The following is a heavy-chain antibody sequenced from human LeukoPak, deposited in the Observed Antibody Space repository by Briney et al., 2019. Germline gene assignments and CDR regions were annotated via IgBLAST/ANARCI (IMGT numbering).Heavy chain of an antibody. CDR2: INPNSGGT. V-gene: IGHV1-2*02. D-gene: IGHD3-10*01. CDR1: ANTLAYY. J-gene: IGHJ4*02. Sequence: ASVKVSCKASANTLAYYIHWVRQAPGQGLGWMGWINPNSGGTNYAQKFQGRVTMTRDTSISTAFMELSRLRSDDTAVYYCARDLSITMVRAPFYWGPGTPVTVSS. CDR3: ARDLSITMVRAPFY.